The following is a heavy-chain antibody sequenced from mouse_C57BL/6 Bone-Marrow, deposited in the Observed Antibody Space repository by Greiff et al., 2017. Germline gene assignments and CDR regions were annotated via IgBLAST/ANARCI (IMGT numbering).Heavy chain of an antibody. Sequence: EVQLQQSGPELVKPGASVKISCKASGYTFTDYYMNWVKQSHGKSLEWIGDINPNNGGTSYNQKFKGKATLTVDTSSITAYMELRSLTSEDSAVYYCARRFYYSNFYYAMAYWGQGTSVTVSS. CDR1: GYTFTDYY. CDR2: INPNNGGT. CDR3: ARRFYYSNFYYAMAY. V-gene: IGHV1-26*01. J-gene: IGHJ4*01. D-gene: IGHD2-5*01.